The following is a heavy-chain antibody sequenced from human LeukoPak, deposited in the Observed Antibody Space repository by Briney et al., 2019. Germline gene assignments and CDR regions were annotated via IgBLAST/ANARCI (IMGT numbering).Heavy chain of an antibody. Sequence: PGGSLRLSCAASGFPFNDYSMNWVRQAPGKGLEWISYIGIDSGNTKYADSVKGRFTISADSAKNSLHLQMNSLRVEDTAVYFCARDHRYAFDKWGQGILVTVSS. J-gene: IGHJ4*02. V-gene: IGHV3-48*04. CDR3: ARDHRYAFDK. D-gene: IGHD5-12*01. CDR1: GFPFNDYS. CDR2: IGIDSGNT.